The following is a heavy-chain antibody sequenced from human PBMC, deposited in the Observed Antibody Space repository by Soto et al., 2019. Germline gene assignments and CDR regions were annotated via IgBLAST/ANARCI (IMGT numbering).Heavy chain of an antibody. Sequence: PGGSLRLSCAASGFTFDDYAMHWVRQAPGKGLEWVSYISSSSSTIYYADSVKGRFTISRDNAKNSLYLQMNSLRAEDTAVYYCARELYGDYVAIDYWGQGTLVTVSS. CDR3: ARELYGDYVAIDY. V-gene: IGHV3-48*01. D-gene: IGHD4-17*01. J-gene: IGHJ4*02. CDR1: GFTFDDYA. CDR2: ISSSSSTI.